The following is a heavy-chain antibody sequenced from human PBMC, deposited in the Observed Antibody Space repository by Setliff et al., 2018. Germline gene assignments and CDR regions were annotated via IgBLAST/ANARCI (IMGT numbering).Heavy chain of an antibody. D-gene: IGHD5-12*01. Sequence: SVKVSCKASGFTFTSSAMQWVRQARGQRLEWIGWIVVGSGNTNYAQKFQERVTITRDMSTSTAYMELSSLRSEDTAVYYCARDLEMATPLTYWGQGTLVTVSS. V-gene: IGHV1-58*02. CDR3: ARDLEMATPLTY. CDR2: IVVGSGNT. CDR1: GFTFTSSA. J-gene: IGHJ4*02.